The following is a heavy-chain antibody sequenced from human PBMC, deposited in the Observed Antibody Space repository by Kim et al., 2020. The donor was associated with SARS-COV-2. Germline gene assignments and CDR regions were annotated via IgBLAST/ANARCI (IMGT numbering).Heavy chain of an antibody. D-gene: IGHD5-18*01. J-gene: IGHJ4*02. V-gene: IGHV3-30*18. Sequence: GGSLRLSSAASEFIFSSFGMHWVRQAPGKGLEWVAFISFDGSDKYYADSVKGRFTISRDNSRNTLYLQMNSLRAEDTAVYYCAKKYSYGYAPFDHWGQGTLVTVSS. CDR2: ISFDGSDK. CDR3: AKKYSYGYAPFDH. CDR1: EFIFSSFG.